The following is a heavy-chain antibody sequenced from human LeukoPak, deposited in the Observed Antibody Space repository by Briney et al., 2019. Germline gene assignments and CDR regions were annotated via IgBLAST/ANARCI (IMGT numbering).Heavy chain of an antibody. CDR1: GFTFSSYA. J-gene: IGHJ4*02. D-gene: IGHD6-19*01. CDR3: AKPFGGWPNFDY. CDR2: ISGSGGST. V-gene: IGHV3-23*01. Sequence: GGSLRLSCVASGFTFSSYAMSWVRQTPGKGLEWVSAISGSGGSTYYADSVKGRFTTSRDNPKNTLYLQMNSLRAEDTAVYYCAKPFGGWPNFDYWGQGTLVTVSS.